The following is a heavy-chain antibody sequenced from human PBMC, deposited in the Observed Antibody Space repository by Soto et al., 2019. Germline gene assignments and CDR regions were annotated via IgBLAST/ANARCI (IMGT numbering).Heavy chain of an antibody. V-gene: IGHV5-51*01. CDR3: ARHEQFYYYYYGMDV. D-gene: IGHD4-4*01. CDR2: INPGDSDI. J-gene: IGHJ6*02. CDR1: GYSFTTYW. Sequence: GESLKISCKASGYSFTTYWIAWVRQMPGKGLEWMGIINPGDSDIRYSPSFQGQVTISAVNSISTAYLQWSSLKASDTAMYYCARHEQFYYYYYGMDVWGQGTAVTVSS.